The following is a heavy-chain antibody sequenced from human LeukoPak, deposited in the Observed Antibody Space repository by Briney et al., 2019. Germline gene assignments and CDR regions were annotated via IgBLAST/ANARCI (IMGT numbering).Heavy chain of an antibody. D-gene: IGHD6-6*01. CDR2: IYYSGST. Sequence: PSETLSLTCTVSGGSISSSSYYWGWIRQPPGKGLEWIGSIYYSGSTYYNPSLESRVTISVDTSKNQFSLKLSSVTAADTAVCYCARRYSSSSLRWFDPWGQGTLVTVSS. J-gene: IGHJ5*02. CDR3: ARRYSSSSLRWFDP. V-gene: IGHV4-39*01. CDR1: GGSISSSSYY.